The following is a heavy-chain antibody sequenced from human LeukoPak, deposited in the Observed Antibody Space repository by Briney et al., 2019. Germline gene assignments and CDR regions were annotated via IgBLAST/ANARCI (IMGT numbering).Heavy chain of an antibody. CDR2: INSDGRST. D-gene: IGHD3-22*01. V-gene: IGHV3-74*01. Sequence: PGGSLRLSCAASGFTFSSYWMHWVRQAPGKGLVWVSRINSDGRSTTYADSVKCRFTISRDNAKNTLYLQMNSLRAEDTAVYYCAREYYYDNYFDYWGQGTLVTVSS. J-gene: IGHJ4*02. CDR1: GFTFSSYW. CDR3: AREYYYDNYFDY.